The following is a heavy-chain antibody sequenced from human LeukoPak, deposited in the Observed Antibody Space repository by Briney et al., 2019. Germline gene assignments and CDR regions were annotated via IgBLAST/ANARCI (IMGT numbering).Heavy chain of an antibody. Sequence: GGSLRLSCAVSGFTFDNYAINWVRQAPGKGLERVSNINWNGASTGYGDSVKGRFTISRDNAKNSVFLQMNSLRPDDTALYYCARDMLLGDAFDIWGQGTMVIVSS. CDR3: ARDMLLGDAFDI. D-gene: IGHD3-10*02. CDR2: INWNGAST. V-gene: IGHV3-20*04. J-gene: IGHJ3*02. CDR1: GFTFDNYA.